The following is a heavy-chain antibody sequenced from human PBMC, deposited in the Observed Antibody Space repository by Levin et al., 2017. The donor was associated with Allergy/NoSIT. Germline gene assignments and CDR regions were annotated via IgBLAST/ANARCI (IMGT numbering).Heavy chain of an antibody. D-gene: IGHD4/OR15-4a*01. J-gene: IGHJ6*02. CDR1: GASISSYY. V-gene: IGHV4-59*01. CDR3: ARDRTTCGANSVVYYYGMDV. CDR2: VHYSGST. Sequence: SETLSLTCTVSGASISSYYWSWIRQPPGKGLEWIGYVHYSGSTNYNPSLKSRVTISVDTSTNQFSLTLSSVTAADTAVYYCARDRTTCGANSVVYYYGMDVWGQGTTVTVSS.